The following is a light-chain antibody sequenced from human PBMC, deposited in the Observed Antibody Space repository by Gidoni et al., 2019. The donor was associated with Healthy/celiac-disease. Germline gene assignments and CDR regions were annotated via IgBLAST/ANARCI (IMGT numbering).Light chain of an antibody. Sequence: EIVLTQSPGTMYLSPGERATLCCRASQSVSSSYLAWYQQKPGQAPSLLIYGASSRATGIPDRFSGSGSGTDFTLTISRLEPEDFAVYYCQQYGSSPSFXGXTKVEIK. CDR1: QSVSSSY. CDR2: GAS. J-gene: IGKJ4*01. V-gene: IGKV3-20*01. CDR3: QQYGSSPS.